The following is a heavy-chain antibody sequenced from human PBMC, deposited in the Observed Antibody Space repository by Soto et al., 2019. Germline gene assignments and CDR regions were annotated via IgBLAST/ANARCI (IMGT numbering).Heavy chain of an antibody. CDR1: GGTFSSYA. V-gene: IGHV1-69*01. CDR2: IIPIFATA. J-gene: IGHJ6*02. Sequence: QVQLVQFGAEVKKPGSSVKVSCKASGGTFSSYAISWVRQAPGQGLEWMGGIIPIFATANYAQKFQCRVMISVDESTSTAYMELSGLRSEDTAVYYCARSVSFRYQLLKRGMDVWGQGTTVTVSS. D-gene: IGHD2-2*01. CDR3: ARSVSFRYQLLKRGMDV.